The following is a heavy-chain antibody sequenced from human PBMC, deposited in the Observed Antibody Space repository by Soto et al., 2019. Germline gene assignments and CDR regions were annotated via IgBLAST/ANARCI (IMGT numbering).Heavy chain of an antibody. J-gene: IGHJ4*02. D-gene: IGHD4-17*01. CDR1: GFTFSNYG. CDR3: ARDRDPMTTVTEICC. CDR2: IWYDGSNK. Sequence: QVQLVESGGGVVQPGRSLRLSCAASGFTFSNYGMHWVRQAPGKGLEWVAVIWYDGSNKYYGDSVKGRFTISRDNSKNTLYLQMNSLRGEDMAVYYCARDRDPMTTVTEICCWGQGTLVTVSS. V-gene: IGHV3-33*01.